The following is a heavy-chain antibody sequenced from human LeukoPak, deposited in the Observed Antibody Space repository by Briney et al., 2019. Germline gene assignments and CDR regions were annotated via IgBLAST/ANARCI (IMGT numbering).Heavy chain of an antibody. CDR2: ISYDGSNK. Sequence: GGSLRLSCAASGFTFSSYAMHWVRQAPGKGLEWVAVISYDGSNKYYADSVKGRFTISRDNSKNTLYLQMNSLRAEDTAVYYCARDLGEWYSSSWPSDYWGQGTLVTVSS. J-gene: IGHJ4*02. CDR1: GFTFSSYA. CDR3: ARDLGEWYSSSWPSDY. D-gene: IGHD6-13*01. V-gene: IGHV3-30-3*01.